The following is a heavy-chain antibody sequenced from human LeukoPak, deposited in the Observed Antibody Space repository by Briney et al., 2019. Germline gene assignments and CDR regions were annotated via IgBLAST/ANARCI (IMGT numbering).Heavy chain of an antibody. V-gene: IGHV1-3*01. CDR2: INAGNGNT. J-gene: IGHJ5*02. CDR3: ARSVYGSGTQPHNWFDP. Sequence: ASVKVSCKASGYTFTSYAMHWVRQAPGQRLEWMGWINAGNGNTKYSQKFQGRVTITRDTSASTAYMELSSLRSEDTAVYYCARSVYGSGTQPHNWFDPWGQGTLVTVSS. D-gene: IGHD3-10*01. CDR1: GYTFTSYA.